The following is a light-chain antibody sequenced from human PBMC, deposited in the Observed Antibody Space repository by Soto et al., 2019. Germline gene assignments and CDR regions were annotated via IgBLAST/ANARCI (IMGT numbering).Light chain of an antibody. CDR1: QSISAW. CDR3: QQYNSYYS. J-gene: IGKJ2*03. V-gene: IGKV1-5*01. Sequence: DIQMTQSPSTLSASVGDTVIITCRASQSISAWVAWYQQKPGKAPKLLMNDASSLESGVPSRFSGSGSGTEFTLTISSLQPDYLGTYYCQQYNSYYSFGQGTKLEIK. CDR2: DAS.